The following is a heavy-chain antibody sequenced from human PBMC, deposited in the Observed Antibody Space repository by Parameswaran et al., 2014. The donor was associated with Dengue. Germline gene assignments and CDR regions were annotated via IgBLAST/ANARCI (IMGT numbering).Heavy chain of an antibody. Sequence: VRQMPGKGLEWMGIINPSGGSTSYAQKFQGRVTMTRDTSTRTVYMELSSLRSEDTAVYHCARALDGDNWYFDLWGRGTLVTVSS. J-gene: IGHJ2*01. CDR2: INPSGGST. CDR3: ARALDGDNWYFDL. V-gene: IGHV1-46*03. D-gene: IGHD2-21*02.